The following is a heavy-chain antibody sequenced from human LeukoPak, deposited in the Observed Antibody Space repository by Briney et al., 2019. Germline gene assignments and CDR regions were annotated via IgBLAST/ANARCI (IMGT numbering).Heavy chain of an antibody. J-gene: IGHJ5*02. CDR1: GYTFTGYY. CDR2: INPNSGGT. D-gene: IGHD3-9*01. Sequence: ASVKVSCKASGYTFTGYYMHWVRQAPGQGLEWMGWINPNSGGTNYAQKLQGRVTMTTDTSTSTAYMELRSLRSDDTAVYYCARGPLRYFDWLPHNWFDPWGQGTLVTVSS. V-gene: IGHV1-2*02. CDR3: ARGPLRYFDWLPHNWFDP.